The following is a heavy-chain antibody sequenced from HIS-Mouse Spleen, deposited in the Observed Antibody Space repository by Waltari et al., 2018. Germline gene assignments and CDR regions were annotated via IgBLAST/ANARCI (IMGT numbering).Heavy chain of an antibody. J-gene: IGHJ2*01. V-gene: IGHV4-39*07. CDR2: IYYSGST. Sequence: QLQLQESGPGLVKPPESRSLTWSVSGGPLSSRSYYWGWIRQPPGMGLGWIGSIYYSGSTYYNPFLTSRVTISVDTSKNQFSLKLSSVTAADTAVYYCAREIPYSSSWYDWYFDLWGRGTLVTVSS. CDR1: GGPLSSRSYY. CDR3: AREIPYSSSWYDWYFDL. D-gene: IGHD6-13*01.